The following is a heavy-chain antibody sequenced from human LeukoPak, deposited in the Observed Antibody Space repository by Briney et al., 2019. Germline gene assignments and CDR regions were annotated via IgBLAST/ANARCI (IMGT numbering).Heavy chain of an antibody. CDR3: ARDVRRIVGAILGASLDY. CDR2: ISSNGGST. Sequence: GGSLRLSCAASGFTFSSYAMHWVRQAPGKGLEYVSAISSNGGSTYYANSVKGRFTISRDNSKNTLYLQMGSLRAEDMAVYYCARDVRRIVGAILGASLDYWGQGTLVTASS. J-gene: IGHJ4*02. V-gene: IGHV3-64*01. D-gene: IGHD1-26*01. CDR1: GFTFSSYA.